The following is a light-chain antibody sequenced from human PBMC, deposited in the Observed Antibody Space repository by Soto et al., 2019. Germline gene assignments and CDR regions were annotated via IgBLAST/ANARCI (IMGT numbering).Light chain of an antibody. CDR3: SSYTSGSTPVV. J-gene: IGLJ2*01. V-gene: IGLV2-14*03. CDR2: DVS. Sequence: QSVLTQPASVSGSPGQSITISCTGTSNDIGAYNYVSWYQHLPGKAPKLMIHDVSNRPSGVSDRFSGSKSGNTASLTIFGLQAEDEADYYCSSYTSGSTPVVFGGGTKVTVL. CDR1: SNDIGAYNY.